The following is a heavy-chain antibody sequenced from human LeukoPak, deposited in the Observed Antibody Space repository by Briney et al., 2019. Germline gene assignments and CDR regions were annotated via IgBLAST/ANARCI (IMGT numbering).Heavy chain of an antibody. D-gene: IGHD3-10*01. J-gene: IGHJ4*02. CDR2: IYYSGST. CDR1: GGSISSYY. V-gene: IGHV4-39*07. CDR3: AGPDGSGSYY. Sequence: SETLSLTCTVSGGSISSYYWGWIRQPPGKGLEWIGSIYYSGSTYYNPSLKSRVTISVDTSKNQFSLKLSSVTAADTAVYYCAGPDGSGSYYWGQGTLVTVSS.